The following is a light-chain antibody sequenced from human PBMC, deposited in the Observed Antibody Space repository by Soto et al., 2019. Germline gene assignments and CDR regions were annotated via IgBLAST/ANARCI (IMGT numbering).Light chain of an antibody. Sequence: EIVLTQSPATLSLSPGERATLSCRASQSVNSNLAWYQQKPGQAPRLLIFDASNRATGIPARFSGSGSGTDFTLTISSLEPEDFAVYYCQQRSKWPPYTFGQGTKLEIK. J-gene: IGKJ2*01. V-gene: IGKV3-11*01. CDR3: QQRSKWPPYT. CDR2: DAS. CDR1: QSVNSN.